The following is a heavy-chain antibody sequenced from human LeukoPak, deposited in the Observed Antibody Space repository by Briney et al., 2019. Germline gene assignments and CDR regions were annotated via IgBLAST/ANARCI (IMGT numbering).Heavy chain of an antibody. CDR3: AKGNFRLDY. D-gene: IGHD1-7*01. CDR2: IKQDGSEK. V-gene: IGHV3-7*01. J-gene: IGHJ4*02. CDR1: GFTFSSYA. Sequence: GGSLRLSCAASGFTFSSYAMSWVRQAPGKGLEWVANIKQDGSEKYYVDSVKGRFTISRDNAKNSLYLQMDSLRAEDTAVYYCAKGNFRLDYWGQGTLVTVSS.